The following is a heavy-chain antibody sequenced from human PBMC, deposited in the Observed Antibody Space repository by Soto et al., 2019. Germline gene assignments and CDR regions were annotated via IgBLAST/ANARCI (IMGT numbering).Heavy chain of an antibody. D-gene: IGHD2-15*01. CDR2: ISAYNGNT. CDR1: GYTFTSYG. V-gene: IGHV1-18*04. J-gene: IGHJ4*02. Sequence: GESLKISCKASGYTFTSYGISWVRQAPGQGLEWMGWISAYNGNTNYAQKLQGRVTMTTDTSTSTAYMELRSLRSDDTAVYYCARDLGYCSGGSCSPCPYWGQGTLVTVSS. CDR3: ARDLGYCSGGSCSPCPY.